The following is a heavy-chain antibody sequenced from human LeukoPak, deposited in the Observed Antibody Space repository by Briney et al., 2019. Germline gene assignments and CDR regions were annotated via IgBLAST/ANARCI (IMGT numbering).Heavy chain of an antibody. Sequence: GASVKVSCKASGYTFTGYYMHWVRQAPGQGLEWMGWINPNSGGTNYAQKFQGRVTMTTDTSTSTAYMEVRSLRSDDTAVYYCARDPPHDHGTQGFDYWGQGTLVIVSS. J-gene: IGHJ4*02. V-gene: IGHV1-2*02. D-gene: IGHD1-14*01. CDR1: GYTFTGYY. CDR3: ARDPPHDHGTQGFDY. CDR2: INPNSGGT.